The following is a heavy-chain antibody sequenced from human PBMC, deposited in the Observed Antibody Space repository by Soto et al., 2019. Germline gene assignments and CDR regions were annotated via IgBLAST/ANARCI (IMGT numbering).Heavy chain of an antibody. V-gene: IGHV1-69*13. CDR1: GGTFSSYA. CDR2: IIPIFGTA. J-gene: IGHJ3*02. D-gene: IGHD3-16*01. CDR3: AGVWGRFSAFDI. Sequence: SVKVSCKASGGTFSSYAISWVRQAPGQGLEWMGGIIPIFGTANYAQKFQGRVTITADESTSTAYMELSSLRSEDTAVYYCAGVWGRFSAFDIWGQGTMVTVSS.